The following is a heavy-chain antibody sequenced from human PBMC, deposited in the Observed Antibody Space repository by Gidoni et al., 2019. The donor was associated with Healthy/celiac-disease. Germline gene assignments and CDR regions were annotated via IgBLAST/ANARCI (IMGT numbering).Heavy chain of an antibody. D-gene: IGHD3-3*01. J-gene: IGHJ4*02. CDR2: ISGSGGST. CDR3: AKAPDYDFWSGTTNIDY. CDR1: GFTCSRYA. Sequence: EVQLLECGGGLVQPGGSLRLYCAASGFTCSRYAMSWVRQAPWKWLEWVSAISGSGGSTYYADSVKGRFTISRDNSKNTLYLQMNSLRAEYTAVYYCAKAPDYDFWSGTTNIDYWGQGTLVTVSS. V-gene: IGHV3-23*01.